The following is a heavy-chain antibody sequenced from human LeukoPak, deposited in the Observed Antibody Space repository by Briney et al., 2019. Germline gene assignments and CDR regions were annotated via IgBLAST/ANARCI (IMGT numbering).Heavy chain of an antibody. V-gene: IGHV5-51*01. Sequence: GESLKISCKGSGYSFTNYWIGWVRQLPGKGPEWMGIIYPGDSDTRYSPSFQGQVTISADKSISTAYLQWSSLKASDTAMYYCARHLRLWQNWFDPWGQGTLVTVSS. CDR1: GYSFTNYW. J-gene: IGHJ5*02. D-gene: IGHD5-18*01. CDR3: ARHLRLWQNWFDP. CDR2: IYPGDSDT.